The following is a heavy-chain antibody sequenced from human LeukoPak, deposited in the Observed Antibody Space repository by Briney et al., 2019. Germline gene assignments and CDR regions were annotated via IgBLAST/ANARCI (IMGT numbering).Heavy chain of an antibody. CDR2: INHSGST. CDR3: ARGANSSGWYKGFDY. CDR1: GGSFSGYY. Sequence: PSETLSLTCAVYGGSFSGYYWSWIRQPPGKGLEWTGEINHSGSTNYNPSLKSRVTMSVDTSKNQFSLKLSSVTAADTAVYYCARGANSSGWYKGFDYWGQGTLVTVSS. V-gene: IGHV4-34*01. J-gene: IGHJ4*02. D-gene: IGHD6-19*01.